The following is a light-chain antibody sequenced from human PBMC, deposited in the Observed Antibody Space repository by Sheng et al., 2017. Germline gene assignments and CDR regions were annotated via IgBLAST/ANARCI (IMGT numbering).Light chain of an antibody. J-gene: IGLJ2*01. CDR3: QVWETNGDHGV. CDR1: TLLQTKS. Sequence: SYVLTQPPSMSVGPRSDGHHHLVGETTLLQTKSVHWYQQKPGQAPVLVVYNDFDRPSGIPERFSGSNSGNTATLTVSRVEAGDEADYYCQVWETNGDHGVFGGGTKLTVL. CDR2: NDF. V-gene: IGLV3-21*01.